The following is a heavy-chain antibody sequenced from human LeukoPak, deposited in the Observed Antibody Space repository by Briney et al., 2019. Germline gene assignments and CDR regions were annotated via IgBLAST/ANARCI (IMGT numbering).Heavy chain of an antibody. D-gene: IGHD4-17*01. Sequence: NTSETLSLTCTVSGGSISSYYWSWIRQPAGKGLEWIGYIYYSGSTNYSPPLKSRVTISVDTSKNQFSLKLNSVTAADTAVYYCAMGVTTSLFDLWGRGTLVTVSS. J-gene: IGHJ2*01. CDR2: IYYSGST. CDR3: AMGVTTSLFDL. V-gene: IGHV4-59*01. CDR1: GGSISSYY.